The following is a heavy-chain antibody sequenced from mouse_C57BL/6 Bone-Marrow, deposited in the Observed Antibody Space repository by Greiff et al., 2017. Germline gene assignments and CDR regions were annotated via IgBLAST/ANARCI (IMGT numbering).Heavy chain of an antibody. J-gene: IGHJ2*01. V-gene: IGHV1-59*01. D-gene: IGHD2-2*01. CDR1: GYTFTSYW. CDR2: IDPSDSYT. Sequence: QVQLQQPGAELVRPGTSVKLSCKASGYTFTSYWMHWVKQRPGQGLEWIGVIDPSDSYTNYNQKFKGKATLTVDTSSSTAYMQLGSLTSEDSAVYYCARRGIYYGYDEGFDYWGQGTTLTVSS. CDR3: ARRGIYYGYDEGFDY.